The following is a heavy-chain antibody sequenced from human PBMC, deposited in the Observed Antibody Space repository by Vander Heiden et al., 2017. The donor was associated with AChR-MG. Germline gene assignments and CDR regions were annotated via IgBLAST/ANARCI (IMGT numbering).Heavy chain of an antibody. D-gene: IGHD3-10*02. V-gene: IGHV3-72*01. Sequence: EVQLVESGGGLVQPGGSLRLSCAASGFTFSDHYMDWVRQAPGKGLEWVGRTRNKANSYTTEYAASVKGRFTISRDDSKNSLYLQMNSLKTEDTAVYYCAQFDYDRSARYWGQGTLVTVSS. CDR2: TRNKANSYTT. CDR3: AQFDYDRSARY. CDR1: GFTFSDHY. J-gene: IGHJ4*02.